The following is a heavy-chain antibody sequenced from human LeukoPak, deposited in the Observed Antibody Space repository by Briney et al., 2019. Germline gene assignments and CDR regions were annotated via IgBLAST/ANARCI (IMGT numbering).Heavy chain of an antibody. J-gene: IGHJ4*02. CDR2: INWNGGST. CDR3: ASSFCSSTSCALNYFDY. CDR1: GFTFDDYG. Sequence: GGSLRLSCAASGFTFDDYGMSWVRQAPGKGLEWVSGINWNGGSTGYADSVEGRFTISRDNAKNSLYLQMNSLRAEDTALYYCASSFCSSTSCALNYFDYWGQGTLVTVSS. D-gene: IGHD2-2*01. V-gene: IGHV3-20*04.